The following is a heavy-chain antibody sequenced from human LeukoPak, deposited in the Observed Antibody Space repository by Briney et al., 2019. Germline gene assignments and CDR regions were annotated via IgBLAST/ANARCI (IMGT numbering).Heavy chain of an antibody. D-gene: IGHD1-26*01. Sequence: GGSLRLSCAASGFTFSSYGMHWVRQAPGKGLEWVANIQEDGNEKYYVDSVKGRFTISRDNAKDSLYLQMSSLRVEDTAVYYCASRIVGTPDFFDYWGQGTLVTVSS. CDR2: IQEDGNEK. V-gene: IGHV3-7*01. J-gene: IGHJ4*02. CDR3: ASRIVGTPDFFDY. CDR1: GFTFSSYG.